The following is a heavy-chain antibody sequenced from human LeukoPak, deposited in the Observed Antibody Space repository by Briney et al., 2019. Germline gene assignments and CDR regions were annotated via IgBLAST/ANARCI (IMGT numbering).Heavy chain of an antibody. V-gene: IGHV3-15*01. CDR1: GFTFSNAW. J-gene: IGHJ4*02. CDR2: IKSKTDGGTT. Sequence: GGSLRLSCAASGFTFSNAWMSWVRQAPGKGLEWVGRIKSKTDGGTTDYAAPAKGRFTISRDDSKNTLYLQMNSLKTEDTAVYYCTTGGLYSDYYDSSGYDYWGQGTLVTVSS. D-gene: IGHD3-22*01. CDR3: TTGGLYSDYYDSSGYDY.